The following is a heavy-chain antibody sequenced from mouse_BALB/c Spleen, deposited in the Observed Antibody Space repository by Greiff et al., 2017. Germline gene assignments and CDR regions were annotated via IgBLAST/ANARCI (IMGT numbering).Heavy chain of an antibody. Sequence: VQLQQTGPELVKPGASVKISCKASGYSFTDYIMLWVKQSHGKSLEWIGNINPYYGSTSYNLKFKGKATLTVDKSSSTAYMQLNSLTSEDSAVYYCARRGSSLYYFDYWGQGTTLTVSS. CDR2: INPYYGST. J-gene: IGHJ2*01. CDR3: ARRGSSLYYFDY. CDR1: GYSFTDYI. V-gene: IGHV1-39*01. D-gene: IGHD1-1*01.